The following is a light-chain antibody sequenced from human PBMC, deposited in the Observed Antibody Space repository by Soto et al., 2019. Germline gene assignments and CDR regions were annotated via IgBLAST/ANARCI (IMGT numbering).Light chain of an antibody. J-gene: IGLJ1*01. CDR2: GVT. CDR3: SAYAGSNNFV. Sequence: QSALAQPPSASGSPGQSVTISCTGSGSDIGAYNFVSWYQQHPGKAPKLMIFGVTERPSGVPDRFSGSKSGNTASLTVSGLQADDEAVYYCSAYAGSNNFVFGSGTKVTVL. V-gene: IGLV2-8*01. CDR1: GSDIGAYNF.